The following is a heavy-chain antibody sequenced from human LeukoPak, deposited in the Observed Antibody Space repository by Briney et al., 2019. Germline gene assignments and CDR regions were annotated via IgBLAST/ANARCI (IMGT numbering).Heavy chain of an antibody. D-gene: IGHD3-22*01. CDR1: GFTVSNNY. CDR2: ITSDGGST. V-gene: IGHV3-64D*06. CDR3: VRGGTMVVVVTDDY. J-gene: IGHJ4*02. Sequence: GGSLRLSCAASGFTVSNNYMSWVRQAPGKGLEYVSAITSDGGSTYYADSVKGRFIISRDNSKNTLYLQMSSLRAEDTAVYYCVRGGTMVVVVTDDYWGQGTLVAVSS.